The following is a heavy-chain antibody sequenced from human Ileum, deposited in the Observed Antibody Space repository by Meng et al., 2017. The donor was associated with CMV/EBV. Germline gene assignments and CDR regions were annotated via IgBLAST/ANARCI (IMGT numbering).Heavy chain of an antibody. CDR1: GSFSPYP. D-gene: IGHD5-12*01. CDR3: VTADHHAIKY. V-gene: IGHV4-34*01. CDR2: INQYGST. Sequence: WGPGRWTPSGTPALTGILGGSFSPYPWRWIRQAPGKGLEWIGEINQYGSTNFNPSVKSRVTISRDTSKNQFSLRLNSVTAADAAVYYCVTADHHAIKYWGQGTLVTVSS. J-gene: IGHJ4*02.